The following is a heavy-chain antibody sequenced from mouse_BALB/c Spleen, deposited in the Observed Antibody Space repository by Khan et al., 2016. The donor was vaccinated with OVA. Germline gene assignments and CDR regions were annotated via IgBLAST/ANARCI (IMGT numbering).Heavy chain of an antibody. CDR2: IFPGTGST. CDR3: ARSDNRYFDG. V-gene: IGHV1S132*01. J-gene: IGHJ1*01. Sequence: QVQLKESGAELVKPGASVKLSCKTSGYTFTSYWIQWIKQRPGQGLGWIGEIFPGTGSTYYNEKFKGKATLTIDTSSSTAYMQLSSLTSEDSAVLFCARSDNRYFDGWGAGTTVTVSS. CDR1: GYTFTSYW. D-gene: IGHD3-3*01.